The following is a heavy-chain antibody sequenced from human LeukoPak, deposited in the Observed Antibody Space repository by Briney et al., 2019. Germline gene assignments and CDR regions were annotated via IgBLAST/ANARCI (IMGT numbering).Heavy chain of an antibody. CDR2: IDTPTPNI. CDR3: VRDFYCHNGACFDF. CDR1: GFTFSSYS. V-gene: IGHV3-21*01. J-gene: IGHJ4*02. D-gene: IGHD2-8*01. Sequence: GSLRLSCEASGFTFSSYSMTWVRQAPGKGLEWVSSIDTPTPNINYADSVRGRFTISRDNGRTSLSLQMTSLRAEDAAVYYCVRDFYCHNGACFDFWGQGTLVTVSS.